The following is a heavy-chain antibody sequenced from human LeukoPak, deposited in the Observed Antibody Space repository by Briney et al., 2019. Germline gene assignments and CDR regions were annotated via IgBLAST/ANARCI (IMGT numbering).Heavy chain of an antibody. J-gene: IGHJ6*03. CDR3: AKGGAVSSKSITMIRGTRRYYYYMDV. CDR2: LSDSGGST. V-gene: IGHV3-23*01. D-gene: IGHD3-10*01. Sequence: PGGSLRLSCAASGFTVSSNYMSWVRQAPGKGLEWVSALSDSGGSTFYADSVKGRFTISRDNSKNTLYLQMNRLIAEDTAVYYCAKGGAVSSKSITMIRGTRRYYYYMDVWGKGTTVTISS. CDR1: GFTVSSNY.